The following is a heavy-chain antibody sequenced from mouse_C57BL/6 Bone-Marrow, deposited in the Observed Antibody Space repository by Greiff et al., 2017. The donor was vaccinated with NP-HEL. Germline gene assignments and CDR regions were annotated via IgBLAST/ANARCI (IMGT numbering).Heavy chain of an antibody. V-gene: IGHV1-52*01. D-gene: IGHD2-10*02. Sequence: VQLQQPGAELVRPGSSVKLSCKASGYTFTSYWMHWVKQRPIQGLEWIGNIDPSDSETHYNQKFKDKATLTVDKSSSTAYMQLSSLTSEDSAVYYGATGVWSTAPHGFDYWGQGTTLTVSS. CDR3: ATGVWSTAPHGFDY. CDR2: IDPSDSET. CDR1: GYTFTSYW. J-gene: IGHJ2*01.